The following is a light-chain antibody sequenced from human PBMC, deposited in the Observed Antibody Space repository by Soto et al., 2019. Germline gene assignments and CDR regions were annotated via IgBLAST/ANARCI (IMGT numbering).Light chain of an antibody. Sequence: EIVLTQSPGTLSLSPGERATLSCRASQSVSSNYLAWYQQKTGQTPRLLIYIASSRAAGIPDRVSGSGSGTHLTLTSSRVEPEDFAVYYCQQYGSSPWTCGQGTKVEIK. CDR1: QSVSSNY. V-gene: IGKV3-20*01. CDR3: QQYGSSPWT. J-gene: IGKJ1*01. CDR2: IAS.